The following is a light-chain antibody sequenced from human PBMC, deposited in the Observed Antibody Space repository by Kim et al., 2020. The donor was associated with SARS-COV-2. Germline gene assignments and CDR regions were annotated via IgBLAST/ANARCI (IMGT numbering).Light chain of an antibody. CDR1: QSVSSN. V-gene: IGKV3-15*01. J-gene: IGKJ1*01. CDR2: GAS. CDR3: QEYSSTPGT. Sequence: EIVMTQSPGTLSVSPGERATLSCRASQSVSSNLAWYQQKPGQAPRLLIYGASTRATGIPARFSGSGSGTEFTLTISSLQSEDFAVYYCQEYSSTPGTFGQGRKV.